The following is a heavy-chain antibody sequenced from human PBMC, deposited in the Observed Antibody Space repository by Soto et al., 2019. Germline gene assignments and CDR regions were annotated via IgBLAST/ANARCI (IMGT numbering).Heavy chain of an antibody. V-gene: IGHV5-51*01. J-gene: IGHJ6*02. CDR2: IYPGDSDT. CDR1: GYSFTRYW. D-gene: IGHD2-21*02. CDR3: ARQIHLSAIPGRPTWDYGMDV. Sequence: GESLKISCKGSGYSFTRYWIGWVRQVPGKGLEWMGIIYPGDSDTRYSPSFQGQVTISADKSISTAYLQWSSLKASDTAMYYCARQIHLSAIPGRPTWDYGMDVWGQGTTVTVSS.